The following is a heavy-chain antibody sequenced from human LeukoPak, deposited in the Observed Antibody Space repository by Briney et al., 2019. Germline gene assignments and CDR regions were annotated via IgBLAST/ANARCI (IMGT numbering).Heavy chain of an antibody. CDR1: GYIFMSYY. J-gene: IGHJ4*02. Sequence: ASVKVSCKTSGYIFMSYYMHWVRQAPGQGLEWMGIINPSGGSTSYAQKFQGRVTMTRDTSTSTVYMELSSLRSEDTAVYYCARDRGELTSWGQGTLVTVSS. CDR3: ARDRGELTS. D-gene: IGHD1-26*01. V-gene: IGHV1-46*01. CDR2: INPSGGST.